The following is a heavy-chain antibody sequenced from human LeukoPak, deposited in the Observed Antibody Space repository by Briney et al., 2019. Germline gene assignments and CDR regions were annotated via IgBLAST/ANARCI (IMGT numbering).Heavy chain of an antibody. Sequence: GGSLRLSCAASGFTFSSYSMNWVRRAPGKGLEWVSSISSSSSYIYYADSVKGRFTISRDNAKNSLYLQMNSLRAEDTAVYYCAKGVYYDILTGPDYWGQGTLVTVSS. CDR1: GFTFSSYS. D-gene: IGHD3-9*01. CDR2: ISSSSSYI. V-gene: IGHV3-21*01. CDR3: AKGVYYDILTGPDY. J-gene: IGHJ4*02.